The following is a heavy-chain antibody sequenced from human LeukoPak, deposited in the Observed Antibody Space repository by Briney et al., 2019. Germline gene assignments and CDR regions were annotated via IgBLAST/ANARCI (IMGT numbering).Heavy chain of an antibody. D-gene: IGHD4-17*01. CDR1: GFTFSNAG. Sequence: GGSLRLSCAASGFTFSNAGMSWVRQAPGKGLEWVDRIKSKTDGGTTDYSAPVKCRFTISRDDSTTTLYLKMNSLKTEDTAVYYCTTDLRGEDDDFDIWGQGTMVTVSS. CDR3: TTDLRGEDDDFDI. J-gene: IGHJ3*02. CDR2: IKSKTDGGTT. V-gene: IGHV3-15*01.